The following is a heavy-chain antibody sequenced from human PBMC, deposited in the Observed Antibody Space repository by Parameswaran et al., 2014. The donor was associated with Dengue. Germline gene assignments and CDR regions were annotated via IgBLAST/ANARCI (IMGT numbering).Heavy chain of an antibody. Sequence: RWIRQPPGKALEWLALIYWDDDKRYSPSLKSRLTITKDTSKNQVVLTMTNMDPVDTATYYCAHLPGYSYGSNFDYWGQGTLVTVSS. D-gene: IGHD5-18*01. V-gene: IGHV2-5*08. CDR2: IYWDDDK. CDR3: AHLPGYSYGSNFDY. J-gene: IGHJ4*02.